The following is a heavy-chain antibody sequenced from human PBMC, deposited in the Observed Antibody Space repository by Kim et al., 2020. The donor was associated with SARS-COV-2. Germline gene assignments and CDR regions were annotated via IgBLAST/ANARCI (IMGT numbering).Heavy chain of an antibody. CDR2: IYWDDDK. CDR3: AHGTYGSGGRNRFDP. D-gene: IGHD3-10*01. CDR1: GFLLGTSGVG. Sequence: SGPTLVKPTQTLTLTCTFSGFLLGTSGVGVGWIRQPPGKALEWLALIYWDDDKRYSPSLKSRLTITKDTANNQVVLTLTNLDPVDTATYFCAHGTYGSGGRNRFDPWGQGTLVTVSS. J-gene: IGHJ5*02. V-gene: IGHV2-5*02.